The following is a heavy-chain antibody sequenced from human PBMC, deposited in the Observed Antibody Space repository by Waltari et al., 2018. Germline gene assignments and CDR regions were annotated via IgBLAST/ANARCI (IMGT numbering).Heavy chain of an antibody. V-gene: IGHV1-2*02. Sequence: QVQLVPSGAAVKRPGASVRVSCKASGYTFIDSFVPWVRQAPGRGVVWMGWNNPSSGYRNDTQKFRGRVAMTRDTSISTAYMELRRLRSDDTALYYCARVGRYCAGGSCYFHSWGQGTLVTVSS. D-gene: IGHD2-15*01. CDR3: ARVGRYCAGGSCYFHS. CDR2: NNPSSGYR. J-gene: IGHJ4*02. CDR1: GYTFIDSF.